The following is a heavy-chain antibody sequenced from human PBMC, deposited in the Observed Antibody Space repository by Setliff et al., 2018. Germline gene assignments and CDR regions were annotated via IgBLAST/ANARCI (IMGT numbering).Heavy chain of an antibody. D-gene: IGHD6-13*01. CDR3: ARKIAESLSWFDP. J-gene: IGHJ5*02. Sequence: PSVTLSLPGTVSGGSISSHYWSWIRQPPGKGLEWFGSIYYSGSTNYNPSLKSRVTIPVYTSKNQFSLKLSSVTAADTAVYYCARKIAESLSWFDPWGQGTLVTVSS. CDR1: GGSISSHY. CDR2: IYYSGST. V-gene: IGHV4-59*11.